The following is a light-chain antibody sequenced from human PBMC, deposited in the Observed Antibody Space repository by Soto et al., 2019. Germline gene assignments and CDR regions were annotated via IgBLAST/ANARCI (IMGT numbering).Light chain of an antibody. V-gene: IGLV2-14*03. CDR1: SSDVGGYNY. J-gene: IGLJ1*01. CDR2: GVS. Sequence: QSALTQPASVSGSPGQSITISCTGTSSDVGGYNYVSWYQQHPGIVPKLMIYGVSNRPSGVSYRFSGSKSANTASLTISGLQAEDEADYYCSSYTSSSTYVFGTGTKVTVL. CDR3: SSYTSSSTYV.